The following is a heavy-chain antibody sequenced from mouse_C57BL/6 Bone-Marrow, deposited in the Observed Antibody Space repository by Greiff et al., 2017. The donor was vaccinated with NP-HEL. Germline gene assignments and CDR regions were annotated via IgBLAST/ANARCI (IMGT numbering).Heavy chain of an antibody. CDR2: IHPNSGST. Sequence: VQLQQPGAELVKPGASVKLSCKASGYTFTSYWMHWVKQRPGQGLEWIGMIHPNSGSTNYNEKFKSKATLTVDKSSRTAYMQLSSLTSDDSAVYYCARATVVFYWYFDVWGTRPTVTVSS. J-gene: IGHJ1*03. CDR3: ARATVVFYWYFDV. D-gene: IGHD1-1*01. V-gene: IGHV1-64*01. CDR1: GYTFTSYW.